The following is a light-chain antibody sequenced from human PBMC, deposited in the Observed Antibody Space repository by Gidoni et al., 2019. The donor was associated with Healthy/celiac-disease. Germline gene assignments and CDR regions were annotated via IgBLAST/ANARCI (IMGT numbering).Light chain of an antibody. J-gene: IGKJ2*01. CDR3: QQYDNLPSYT. CDR1: QDISNY. Sequence: DSQMTQSPSSLSASVGDRVTITCQASQDISNYLNCYQQKPGKAPKLLIYDASNLETGVPSRFSGSGSGTDFTFTISSLQPEDIATYYCQQYDNLPSYTFGQGTKLEIK. V-gene: IGKV1-33*01. CDR2: DAS.